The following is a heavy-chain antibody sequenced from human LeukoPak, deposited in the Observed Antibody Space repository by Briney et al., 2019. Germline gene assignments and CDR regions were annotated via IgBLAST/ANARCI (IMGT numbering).Heavy chain of an antibody. Sequence: GRALRLSCAAAGFTFSSHGMHWVRQAPGKGLEWVAVISNDGSNKYYAASLKGGLTISRDNSKNTLYLQINSMIAEDTTVYYCVKVHGAAAFDYWGQGTLVTVSS. V-gene: IGHV3-30*18. J-gene: IGHJ4*02. CDR2: ISNDGSNK. CDR1: GFTFSSHG. D-gene: IGHD2-15*01. CDR3: VKVHGAAAFDY.